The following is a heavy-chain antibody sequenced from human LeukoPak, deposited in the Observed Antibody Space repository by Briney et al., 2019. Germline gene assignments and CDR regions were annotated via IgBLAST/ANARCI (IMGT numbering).Heavy chain of an antibody. V-gene: IGHV4-30-2*01. D-gene: IGHD5-12*01. J-gene: IGHJ4*02. CDR2: IYHSGST. Sequence: PSETLSLTCTVSGGSISSGGYYWRWTRQPPGKGLEWIGYIYHSGSTYYNPSLKSRVTISVDRSKNQFSLKLSSVTVADTAVYYCAGNIVATIPFDYWGQGTLVTVSS. CDR1: GGSISSGGYY. CDR3: AGNIVATIPFDY.